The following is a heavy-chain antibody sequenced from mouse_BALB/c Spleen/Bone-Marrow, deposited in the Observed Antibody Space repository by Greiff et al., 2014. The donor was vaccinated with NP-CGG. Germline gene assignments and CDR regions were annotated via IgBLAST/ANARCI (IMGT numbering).Heavy chain of an antibody. CDR1: GFSLTSYG. J-gene: IGHJ3*01. V-gene: IGHV2-6-2*01. Sequence: VKLEESGPDLVAPSQSLSITCTVSGFSLTSYGVHWVRQPPGKGLEWLVVIWSDGSTTYNSALKSRLSIRKCNSKSQVFLKMNSIQTDDTAMDYCARHDNDGYYIAYWGQGTLVTVSA. D-gene: IGHD2-3*01. CDR2: IWSDGST. CDR3: ARHDNDGYYIAY.